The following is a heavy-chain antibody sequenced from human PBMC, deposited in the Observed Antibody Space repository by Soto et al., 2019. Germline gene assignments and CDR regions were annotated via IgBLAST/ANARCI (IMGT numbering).Heavy chain of an antibody. CDR2: ITPSGRST. D-gene: IGHD3-3*01. Sequence: QVQLVQSGAEVKKPGASVKVSCKASGFTFTTYYIHWVRQAPGQGLEWMGMITPSGRSTSYAQKFKGRVTMNGDTSRSTVYIELSSLPSEAPAMYYCARKHVRGVVSSNEAFDICGRGTRVTVSS. J-gene: IGHJ3*02. CDR3: ARKHVRGVVSSNEAFDI. V-gene: IGHV1-46*01. CDR1: GFTFTTYY.